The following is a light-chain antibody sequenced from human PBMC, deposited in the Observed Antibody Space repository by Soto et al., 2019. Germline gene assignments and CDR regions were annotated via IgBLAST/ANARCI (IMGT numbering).Light chain of an antibody. V-gene: IGKV1-33*01. CDR3: KQYDSLPFT. CDR2: GAS. J-gene: IGKJ2*01. CDR1: QDINDY. Sequence: EIQMTQSPSSLSASLGDRVTITCQASQDINDYSNWYQQKPGKAPRLLIYGASFFEVGVPSRFSGRGSWTHFTLTISSLQPEDVATYYCKQYDSLPFTFGQGTRLEIK.